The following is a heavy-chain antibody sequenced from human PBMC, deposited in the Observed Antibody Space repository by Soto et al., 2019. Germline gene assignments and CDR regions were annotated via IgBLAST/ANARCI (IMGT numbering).Heavy chain of an antibody. CDR3: TRDGRGLGRLSLFEY. CDR1: GFNVNSDY. CDR2: IYSGETT. V-gene: IGHV3-53*01. J-gene: IGHJ4*02. D-gene: IGHD2-21*02. Sequence: PRGSLILSCAASGFNVNSDYMNWVRQTPGKGLEWVASIYSGETTYYADSVRGRFTISSDKSKNTLYFQLSSLRIEDTAVYYCTRDGRGLGRLSLFEYWGQGVLGNVSS.